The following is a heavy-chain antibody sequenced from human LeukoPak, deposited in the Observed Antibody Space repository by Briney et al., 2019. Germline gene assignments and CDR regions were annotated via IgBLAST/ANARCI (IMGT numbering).Heavy chain of an antibody. CDR3: AKVASTGLLKTLVDY. J-gene: IGHJ4*02. Sequence: SGGSLRLSCVVSGITFDYHALSWVRQAPGKGLEWVSGINGVGDRADYADSVRGRFIISRDISKNTLYLQMHSLRADDTAVYYCAKVASTGLLKTLVDYWGQGTLVTVSS. CDR2: INGVGDRA. CDR1: GITFDYHA. D-gene: IGHD6-19*01. V-gene: IGHV3-23*01.